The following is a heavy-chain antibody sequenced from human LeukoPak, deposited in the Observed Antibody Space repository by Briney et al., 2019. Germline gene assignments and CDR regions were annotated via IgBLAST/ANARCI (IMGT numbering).Heavy chain of an antibody. D-gene: IGHD6-19*01. J-gene: IGHJ1*01. Sequence: PGGSLRLSCAASGFTFSTYAMSWVRQAPGKGLEWVANIKQDGSEKYYVDSVKGRFTISRDNAKNSLYLQMNSLRAADTAVYYCAKNMGRWLVTQTAEYFQNWGQGSLVTVSS. V-gene: IGHV3-7*03. CDR2: IKQDGSEK. CDR3: AKNMGRWLVTQTAEYFQN. CDR1: GFTFSTYA.